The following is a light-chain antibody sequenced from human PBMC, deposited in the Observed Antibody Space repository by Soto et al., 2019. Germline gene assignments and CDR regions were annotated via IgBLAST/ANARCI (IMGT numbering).Light chain of an antibody. CDR2: GAS. J-gene: IGKJ1*01. Sequence: EIVVTQSPDTLSVSPGDRAVLSCRASQRVSSNLAWYQQKPGQAPRLIIYGASTRATGIPARFSGSGSGTEFTLSISSLQSEDVAVYYCQQFNNWPWTLGQGTKVDIK. CDR3: QQFNNWPWT. V-gene: IGKV3-15*01. CDR1: QRVSSN.